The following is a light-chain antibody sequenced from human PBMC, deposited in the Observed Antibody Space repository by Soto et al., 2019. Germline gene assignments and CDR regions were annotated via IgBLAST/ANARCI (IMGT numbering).Light chain of an antibody. CDR2: GAS. J-gene: IGKJ4*01. CDR1: ESVSSNF. V-gene: IGKV3-20*01. Sequence: EIVLTQSPGTLSLSPGERATLSCRASESVSSNFLAWYQQKPGQAPRLLIYGASTRATDTPDRFSGSGSGTDFSLTISRLEPEDFAVYYCQQHGNSPPTFGGGTKVEIK. CDR3: QQHGNSPPT.